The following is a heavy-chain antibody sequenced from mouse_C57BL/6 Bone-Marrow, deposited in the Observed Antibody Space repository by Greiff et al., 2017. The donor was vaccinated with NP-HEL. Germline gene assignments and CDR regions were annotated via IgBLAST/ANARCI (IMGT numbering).Heavy chain of an antibody. J-gene: IGHJ4*01. CDR1: GFTFSDYY. CDR2: INYDGSST. D-gene: IGHD1-1*01. V-gene: IGHV5-16*01. CDR3: ARVPDYYGSSYAMDY. Sequence: EVMLVESEGGLVQPGSSMKLSCTASGFTFSDYYMAWVRQVPEKGLEWVANINYDGSSTYYLDSLKSRFIISRDNAKNILYLQMSSLKSEDTATYYCARVPDYYGSSYAMDYWGQGTSVTVSS.